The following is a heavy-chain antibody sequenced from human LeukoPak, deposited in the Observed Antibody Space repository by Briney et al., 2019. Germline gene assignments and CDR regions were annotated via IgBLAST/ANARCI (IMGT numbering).Heavy chain of an antibody. CDR2: IDQSGTT. CDR3: ARVPHYYFGYGYFDS. CDR1: GGSFSGYY. D-gene: IGHD3-10*01. V-gene: IGHV4-34*01. Sequence: PSETLSLTCVAYGGSFSGYYWSWLRQPPGKGLEWIGEIDQSGTTNYNPSLKSRVSISVDTSKKQFSLTLTSMIAADTAVYYCARVPHYYFGYGYFDSWGQGTLVTVSS. J-gene: IGHJ4*02.